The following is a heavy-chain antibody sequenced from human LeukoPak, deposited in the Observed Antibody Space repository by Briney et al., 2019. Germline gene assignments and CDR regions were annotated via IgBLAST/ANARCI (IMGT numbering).Heavy chain of an antibody. J-gene: IGHJ4*02. V-gene: IGHV1-69*06. CDR3: ARGMEILTGYSADY. CDR1: GGTFSSYA. Sequence: ASVKVSCKASGGTFSSYAISWVRQAPGQGLEWMGGIIPIFGTANYAQKFQGRVTITADKSTSTAYMELSSLRSEDTAVYYCARGMEILTGYSADYWGQGTLVTVSS. D-gene: IGHD3-9*01. CDR2: IIPIFGTA.